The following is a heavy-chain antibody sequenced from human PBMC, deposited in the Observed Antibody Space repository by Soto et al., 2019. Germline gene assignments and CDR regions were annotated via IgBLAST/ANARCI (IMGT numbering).Heavy chain of an antibody. CDR2: ITVSSDYT. Sequence: HPGGSLRLACEASGFIFSSYAMNWVRQAPGKGLQWVSSITVSSDYTSYIASVKGRFTISRDNSKNTLYLQMNSLRAEDTAVYFCAKEQTTGAHYALDYWSQGTLVTVSS. CDR1: GFIFSSYA. CDR3: AKEQTTGAHYALDY. V-gene: IGHV3-23*01. D-gene: IGHD2-8*02. J-gene: IGHJ4*02.